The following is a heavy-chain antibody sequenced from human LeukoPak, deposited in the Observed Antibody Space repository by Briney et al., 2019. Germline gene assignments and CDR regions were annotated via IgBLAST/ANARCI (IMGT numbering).Heavy chain of an antibody. CDR3: ARRNRGGYDFFDF. V-gene: IGHV3-53*01. Sequence: GGSLRLSCAASGFTVSFNYMNWVRQAPGEGLEWVSLIDTGGTTYYADSVEGRFTISRDSSKNTLFLQMNNLRADDTAVYYCARRNRGGYDFFDFWGQGTLVTVAS. J-gene: IGHJ4*02. CDR2: IDTGGTT. CDR1: GFTVSFNY. D-gene: IGHD5-12*01.